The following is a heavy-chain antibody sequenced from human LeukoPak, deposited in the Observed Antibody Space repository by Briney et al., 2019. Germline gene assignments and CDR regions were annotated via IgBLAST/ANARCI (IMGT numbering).Heavy chain of an antibody. CDR1: GFTFSSYA. CDR3: ASIFY. CDR2: FYSGGST. V-gene: IGHV3-66*01. J-gene: IGHJ4*02. Sequence: PGGSLRLSCAASGFTFSSYAMSWVRQAPGKGLEWVSVFYSGGSTYYADSVKGRFTISRDNSKNTLYLQMNSLRAEDTAVYYCASIFYWGQGTLVTVSS.